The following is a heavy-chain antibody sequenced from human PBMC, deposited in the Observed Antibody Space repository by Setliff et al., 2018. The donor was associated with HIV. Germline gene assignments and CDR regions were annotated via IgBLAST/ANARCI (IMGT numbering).Heavy chain of an antibody. CDR2: IYSSGST. CDR3: ARNXCGGGSCDXLDAFXX. Sequence: SETLSLTCTVXXGSIXSYYWNWLRQPPGKGLEWIGYIYSSGSTNYNPPLKXXXTISVDTSKNQFSLKLTSVTASDTAIYYCARNXCGGGSCDXLDAFXXWGQGT. CDR1: XGSIXSYY. J-gene: IGHJ3*02. D-gene: IGHD2-15*01. V-gene: IGHV4-59*08.